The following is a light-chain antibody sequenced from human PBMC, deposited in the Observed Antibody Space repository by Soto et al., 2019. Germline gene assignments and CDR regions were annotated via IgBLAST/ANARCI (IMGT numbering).Light chain of an antibody. CDR1: QSISSW. Sequence: DIQMTQSPSTLSASVGDRVTITCRASQSISSWLAWYQQKPVKAPKLLIYKASSLESGVPSRFSGSGSGTEFTLTISSLQPDDFATYYCQHYNTYPWTFGQGTKVEIK. CDR3: QHYNTYPWT. CDR2: KAS. V-gene: IGKV1-5*03. J-gene: IGKJ1*01.